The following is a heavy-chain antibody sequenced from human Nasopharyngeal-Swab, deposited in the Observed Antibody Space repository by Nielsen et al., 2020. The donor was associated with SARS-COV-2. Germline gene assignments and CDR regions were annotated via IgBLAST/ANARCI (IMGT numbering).Heavy chain of an antibody. J-gene: IGHJ6*03. V-gene: IGHV3-7*01. CDR2: IKHDGSEK. Sequence: VRQMPGKGLEWVAHIKHDGSEKYYVDSVKGRFTISRDNAKNELYLQMNSLRAEDTAVYFCARDSPYSSGWNYYYYYYYMDVWGKGTTVTVSS. D-gene: IGHD6-19*01. CDR3: ARDSPYSSGWNYYYYYYYMDV.